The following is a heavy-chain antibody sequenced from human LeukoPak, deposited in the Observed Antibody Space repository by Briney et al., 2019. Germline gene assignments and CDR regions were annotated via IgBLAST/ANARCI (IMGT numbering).Heavy chain of an antibody. V-gene: IGHV1-18*01. J-gene: IGHJ4*02. Sequence: ASVKVSCKASGYTFTNYGISWVRQAPGQGLEWMGWISAYNGNTNYPQRLQARVSMTTDTSTSTAYMDLRSVRSDDTAVYYCARVWAYWTGTSCLDYWGQGTLVTVSS. CDR3: ARVWAYWTGTSCLDY. D-gene: IGHD2-2*01. CDR2: ISAYNGNT. CDR1: GYTFTNYG.